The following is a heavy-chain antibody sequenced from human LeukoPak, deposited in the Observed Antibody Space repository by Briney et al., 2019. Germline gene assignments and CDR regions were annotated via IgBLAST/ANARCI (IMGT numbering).Heavy chain of an antibody. CDR1: GDSISRSTYY. CDR2: IYYSGST. CDR3: ARHYYYDSSGLDAFDI. Sequence: SETLSLTCTVSGDSISRSTYYWGWIRQPPGKGLEWIGSIYYSGSTYYNPSPKSRVTISVDTSKNQFSLKLSSVTAADTAVYYCARHYYYDSSGLDAFDIWGQGTMVTVSS. J-gene: IGHJ3*02. V-gene: IGHV4-39*01. D-gene: IGHD3-22*01.